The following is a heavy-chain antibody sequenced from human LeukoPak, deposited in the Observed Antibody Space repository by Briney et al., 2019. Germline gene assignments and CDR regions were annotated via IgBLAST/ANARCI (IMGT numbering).Heavy chain of an antibody. CDR3: ARARSMVRGVIITWYFDY. V-gene: IGHV4-4*07. CDR2: IYTSGST. D-gene: IGHD3-10*01. J-gene: IGHJ4*02. Sequence: SETLSLTCTVSGVSISSYYWSWLRQPAGKGLEWIGRIYTSGSTNYNPSLKSRVTMSVDTSKNQFSLKLSSVTAADTAVYYCARARSMVRGVIITWYFDYWGQGTLVTVSS. CDR1: GVSISSYY.